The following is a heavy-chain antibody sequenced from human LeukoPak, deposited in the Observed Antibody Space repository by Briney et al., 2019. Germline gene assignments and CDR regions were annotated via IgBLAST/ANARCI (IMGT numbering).Heavy chain of an antibody. CDR3: ARAAGHYYFDY. Sequence: GGSLRLSCAASGFTFSSYSMNWVRQAPGKGLEWVSSISSSSSYIYYAGSVKGRFTISRDNAKNSLYLQMNSLRAEDTAVYYCARAAGHYYFDYWGQGTLVTVSS. CDR2: ISSSSSYI. D-gene: IGHD6-13*01. J-gene: IGHJ4*02. V-gene: IGHV3-21*01. CDR1: GFTFSSYS.